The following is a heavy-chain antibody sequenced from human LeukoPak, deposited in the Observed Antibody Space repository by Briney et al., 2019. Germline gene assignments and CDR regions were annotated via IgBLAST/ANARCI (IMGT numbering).Heavy chain of an antibody. D-gene: IGHD6-13*01. J-gene: IGHJ2*01. CDR1: GFTFDDYA. V-gene: IGHV3-43*02. CDR3: AKDRVAAAGLYWYFDL. CDR2: ISGDGDST. Sequence: PGGSLRLSCAASGFTFDDYAMHWVRQAPGKGLEWVSFISGDGDSTYYADSVKGRFTISRDNSKNSLYLQMNSLRTEDTALYYCAKDRVAAAGLYWYFDLWGRGTLVTVSS.